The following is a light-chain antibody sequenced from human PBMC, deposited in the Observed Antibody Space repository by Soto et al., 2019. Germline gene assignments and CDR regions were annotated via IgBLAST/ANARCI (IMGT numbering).Light chain of an antibody. V-gene: IGKV1-39*01. CDR3: HLCDSTPPVA. Sequence: DIQRTQAPSTLPASVGDRVTITCRASQSISNWLAWYQQKPGTAPKLLIYAPSTLQSGVPSRFSGSGSCTDLNLKISSLQPEDFATYYFHLCDSTPPVASGGWTTVDI. J-gene: IGKJ4*01. CDR2: APS. CDR1: QSISNW.